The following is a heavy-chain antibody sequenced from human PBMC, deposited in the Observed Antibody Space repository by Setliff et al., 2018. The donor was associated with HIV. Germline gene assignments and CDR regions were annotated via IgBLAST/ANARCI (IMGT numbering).Heavy chain of an antibody. D-gene: IGHD6-6*01. V-gene: IGHV1-3*01. CDR2: INAGNGNT. CDR3: ASQGKYSSSSYAFDI. CDR1: GYTFTSYA. J-gene: IGHJ3*02. Sequence: ASVKVSCKASGYTFTSYAMHWVRQAPGQGLEWMGWINAGNGNTKYSQKFQGRVTITRDTSASTAYMELSSLRSEDTAVYYCASQGKYSSSSYAFDIWGQGTMVTVSS.